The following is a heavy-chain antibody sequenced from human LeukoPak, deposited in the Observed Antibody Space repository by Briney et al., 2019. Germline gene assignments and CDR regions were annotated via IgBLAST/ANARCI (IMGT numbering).Heavy chain of an antibody. V-gene: IGHV3-15*01. J-gene: IGHJ5*02. CDR3: TTEPQTDGYGDYGGGDNCFDP. Sequence: GGSLRLSCAASGFTFSNAWMSWVRQAPGKGLEWVGRIKSKTDGGTTDYAAPVKGRFTISRDDSKNTLYLQMNSLKTEDTAVYYCTTEPQTDGYGDYGGGDNCFDPGGRETRFTVSS. D-gene: IGHD4-17*01. CDR2: IKSKTDGGTT. CDR1: GFTFSNAW.